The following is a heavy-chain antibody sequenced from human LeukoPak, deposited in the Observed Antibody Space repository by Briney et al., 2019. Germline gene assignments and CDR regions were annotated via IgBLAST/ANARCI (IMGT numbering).Heavy chain of an antibody. V-gene: IGHV4-61*01. Sequence: SETLSLTCAVSGGSISSSNWWSWIRQPPGKGLEWIGYIYDSGSTNYNPSLKSRVTISVDTSKNQFSLKLSSVTAADTAVYYCARDYYSASGTFDYWGQGTLVTVSS. CDR3: ARDYYSASGTFDY. J-gene: IGHJ4*02. CDR1: GGSISSSNW. D-gene: IGHD3-10*01. CDR2: IYDSGST.